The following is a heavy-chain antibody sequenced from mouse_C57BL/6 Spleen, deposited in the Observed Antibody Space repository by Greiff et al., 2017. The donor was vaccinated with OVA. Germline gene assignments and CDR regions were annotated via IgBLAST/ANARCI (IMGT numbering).Heavy chain of an antibody. J-gene: IGHJ1*03. V-gene: IGHV7-3*01. CDR1: GFTFTDYY. CDR2: IRNKANGYTT. CDR3: AREDWYFDV. Sequence: EVKLVDSGGGLVQPGGSLSLSCAASGFTFTDYYMSWVRQPPGKALEWLGFIRNKANGYTTEYSASVKGRFTISRDNSQSILYLQMNALRAEDSATYYCAREDWYFDVWGTGTTVTVSS.